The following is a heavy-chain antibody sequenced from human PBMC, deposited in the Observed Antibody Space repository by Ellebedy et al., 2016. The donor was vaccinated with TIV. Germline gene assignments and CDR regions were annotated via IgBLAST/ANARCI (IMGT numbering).Heavy chain of an antibody. Sequence: GESLKISCAASGFTFSSYTMNWVRQAPGKGLEWVSSISRSSSYIDYADSVKGRFTISKDNAKNSLYLQLNSLRAEDTAVYYCARVGDIVATIDYWGQGTLVTVSS. J-gene: IGHJ4*02. CDR3: ARVGDIVATIDY. CDR1: GFTFSSYT. CDR2: ISRSSSYI. D-gene: IGHD5-12*01. V-gene: IGHV3-21*01.